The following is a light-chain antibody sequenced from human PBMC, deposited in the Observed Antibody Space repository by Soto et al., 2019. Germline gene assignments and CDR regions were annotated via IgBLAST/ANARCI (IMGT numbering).Light chain of an antibody. CDR1: QSVGIN. J-gene: IGKJ2*01. CDR2: GAS. Sequence: EIVMTQSPATLSVSPGGRATLSCRASQSVGINLAWYQQKPGQAPRLLILGASTRATGVPTRFSGSGSGTEFTLIINSLPSEDFAIYYCQQYYNWPPYTFGQGTKLEIK. CDR3: QQYYNWPPYT. V-gene: IGKV3-15*01.